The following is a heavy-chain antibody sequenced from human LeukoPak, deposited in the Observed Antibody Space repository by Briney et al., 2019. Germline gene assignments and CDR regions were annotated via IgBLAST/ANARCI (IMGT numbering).Heavy chain of an antibody. V-gene: IGHV5-51*01. CDR1: GYSFTSGYSFAVYW. CDR2: VYPGYLDT. Sequence: GESLQISCKGSGYSFTSGYSFAVYWIGWVRQMPGRGLEWMGIVYPGYLDTRYSPSFQGQVTISVDTSISPAYLQWSSLKASDTAIYYCVRRGYCDGTGGCHSNPFDIWGQGTMVTVSS. J-gene: IGHJ3*02. CDR3: VRRGYCDGTGGCHSNPFDI. D-gene: IGHD2/OR15-2a*01.